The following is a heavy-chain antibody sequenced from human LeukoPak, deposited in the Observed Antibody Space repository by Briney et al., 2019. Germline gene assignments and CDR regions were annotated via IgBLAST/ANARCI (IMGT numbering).Heavy chain of an antibody. Sequence: KTSETLSLTCAVYGGSFSGYYWSWIRQPPGKGLEWIGEINHSGSTNYNPSLKSRVTISVDTSKNQFSLKLSSVTAADTAVYYCASSSFAASVAAGTLNYWGQGTLVTVSS. V-gene: IGHV4-34*01. CDR3: ASSSFAASVAAGTLNY. D-gene: IGHD6-13*01. J-gene: IGHJ4*02. CDR2: INHSGST. CDR1: GGSFSGYY.